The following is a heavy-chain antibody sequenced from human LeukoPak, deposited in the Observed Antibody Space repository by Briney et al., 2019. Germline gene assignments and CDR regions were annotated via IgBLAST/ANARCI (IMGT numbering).Heavy chain of an antibody. J-gene: IGHJ6*02. CDR3: ARDVWGCSGGSCFYYYYYGMDV. CDR1: GYTFTGYY. V-gene: IGHV1-2*02. D-gene: IGHD2-15*01. Sequence: ASVKVSCKASGYTFTGYYMHWVRQAPGQGLEWMGWINPNSGGTNYAQKFQGRVTMTRDTSISTACMELSRLRSDDTAVYYCARDVWGCSGGSCFYYYYYGMDVWGQGTTVTVSS. CDR2: INPNSGGT.